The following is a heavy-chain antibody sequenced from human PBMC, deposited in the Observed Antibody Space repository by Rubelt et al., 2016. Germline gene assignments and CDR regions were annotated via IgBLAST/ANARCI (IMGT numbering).Heavy chain of an antibody. CDR3: ARGGRYYGSGSYQRHNWFDP. D-gene: IGHD3-10*01. J-gene: IGHJ5*02. V-gene: IGHV4-34*01. Sequence: QVQLQQWGAGLLKPSETLSLTCAVYGGSFSISYWSWIRQPPGKGLEWIGGINHSGTTNYNPSLKSRVTISVDTAKNQFSLKLSSVTAADTAVYYCARGGRYYGSGSYQRHNWFDPWGQGTLVTVSS. CDR2: INHSGTT. CDR1: GGSFSISY.